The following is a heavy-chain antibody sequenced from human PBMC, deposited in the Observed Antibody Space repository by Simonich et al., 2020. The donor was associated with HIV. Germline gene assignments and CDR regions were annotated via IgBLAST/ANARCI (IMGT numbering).Heavy chain of an antibody. Sequence: GLEWIGYIYNSGSTNYNPSLKSLFTISVDTSKNHFSLKLSSVTAEDTAVYYCARRGITGSTGYFDYWGQGTLVTVSS. CDR3: ARRGITGSTGYFDY. J-gene: IGHJ4*02. V-gene: IGHV4-59*08. D-gene: IGHD1-7*01. CDR2: IYNSGST.